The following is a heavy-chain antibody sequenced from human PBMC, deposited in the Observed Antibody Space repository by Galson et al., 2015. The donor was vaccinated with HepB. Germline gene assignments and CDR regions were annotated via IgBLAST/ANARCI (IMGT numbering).Heavy chain of an antibody. CDR3: ARDARIISRGSYFSVQYFQH. V-gene: IGHV3-33*05. CDR1: GFNFSNYG. D-gene: IGHD3-22*01. Sequence: SLRLSCAASGFNFSNYGMHWVRQAPGNGLEWVAEISFNGTKKQYADSVKGRFTISRDNAKNTLSLQMQSLRAEDTAVYYCARDARIISRGSYFSVQYFQHWGQGTLVTVSS. CDR2: ISFNGTKK. J-gene: IGHJ1*01.